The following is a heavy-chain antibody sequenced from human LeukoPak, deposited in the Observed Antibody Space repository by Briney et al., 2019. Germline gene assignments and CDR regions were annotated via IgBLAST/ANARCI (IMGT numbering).Heavy chain of an antibody. CDR1: GGSISSGSYY. CDR3: AREGTSGSYYYFDY. CDR2: IYTSGST. D-gene: IGHD1-26*01. V-gene: IGHV4-61*02. J-gene: IGHJ4*02. Sequence: PSETLSLTCTVSGGSISSGSYYWSWIRQPAGKGLEWIGRIYTSGSTNYNPSLKSRVTISVGTSKNQFSLKLSSVTAADTAVYYCAREGTSGSYYYFDYWGQGTLVTVSS.